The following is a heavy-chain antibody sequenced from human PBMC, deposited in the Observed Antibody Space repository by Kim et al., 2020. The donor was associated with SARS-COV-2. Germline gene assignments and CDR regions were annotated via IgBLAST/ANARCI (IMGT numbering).Heavy chain of an antibody. V-gene: IGHV3-33*01. Sequence: GGSLRLSCAASGFTFSSYGMHWVRQAPGKGLEWVAVIWYDGSNKYYADSVKGRFTISRDNSKNTLYLQMNSLRAEDTAVYYCAREREKGYSSSWHTDYYYYGMDVWGQGTTVTVSS. J-gene: IGHJ6*02. CDR2: IWYDGSNK. CDR1: GFTFSSYG. D-gene: IGHD6-13*01. CDR3: AREREKGYSSSWHTDYYYYGMDV.